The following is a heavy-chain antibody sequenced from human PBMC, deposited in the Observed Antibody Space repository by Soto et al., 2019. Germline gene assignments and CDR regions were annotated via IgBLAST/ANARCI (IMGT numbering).Heavy chain of an antibody. D-gene: IGHD6-19*01. CDR3: AKATTNGGWFNPFDS. V-gene: IGHV3-23*01. J-gene: IGHJ4*02. CDR2: LSGSGTST. CDR1: GFSFVNYA. Sequence: GGSLRLSCAASGFSFVNYAMNWVRQAPGKGLEWVSGLSGSGTSTYYADSVKGRFTISRDNPRDTLFLQMNSLAADDTAVYYCAKATTNGGWFNPFDSWGQGDLVTVS.